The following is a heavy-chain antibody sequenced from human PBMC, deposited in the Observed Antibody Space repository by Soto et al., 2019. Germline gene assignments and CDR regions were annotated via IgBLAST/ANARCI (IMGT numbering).Heavy chain of an antibody. CDR2: ISGSGGST. V-gene: IGHV3-23*01. CDR3: AKGHHPMTTVTSLDY. D-gene: IGHD4-17*01. J-gene: IGHJ4*02. CDR1: GFTFSSYA. Sequence: EVQLLESGGGLVQPGGSLRLSCAAPGFTFSSYAMSWVRQAPGKGLEWVSAISGSGGSTYYADSVKGRFTISRDNSKNTLYLQMNSLRAEDTAVYYCAKGHHPMTTVTSLDYWGQGTLVTVSS.